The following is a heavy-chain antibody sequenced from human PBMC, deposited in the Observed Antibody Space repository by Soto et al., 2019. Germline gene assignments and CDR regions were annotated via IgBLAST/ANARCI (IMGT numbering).Heavy chain of an antibody. D-gene: IGHD2-2*03. CDR2: INSSNGGT. V-gene: IGHV1-2*02. CDR3: AREAYSASFGYVTNPNWFDP. CDR1: GYSFSHHF. J-gene: IGHJ5*02. Sequence: ASVKVSCKASGYSFSHHFMHWARQVPGQGLEWMGWINSSNGGTKYSHKFQGRLTMTADTSTNTAYMELSRLTSDDTAIYFCAREAYSASFGYVTNPNWFDPWGQGTLVTVSS.